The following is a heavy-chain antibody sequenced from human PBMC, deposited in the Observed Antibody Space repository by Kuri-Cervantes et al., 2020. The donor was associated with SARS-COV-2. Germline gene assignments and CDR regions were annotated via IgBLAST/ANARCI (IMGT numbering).Heavy chain of an antibody. J-gene: IGHJ6*02. CDR2: ISGSGGST. CDR3: AKALPGVTIFGVVIMSEGENYYYGMDV. D-gene: IGHD3-3*01. CDR1: GFTFSSYA. V-gene: IGHV3-23*01. Sequence: GGSLRLSCAASGFTFSSYAMSWVRQAPGKGLEWASAISGSGGSTYYADSVKGRFTISRDNSKNTLYLQMNSLRAEDTAVYYCAKALPGVTIFGVVIMSEGENYYYGMDVWGQGTTVTVSS.